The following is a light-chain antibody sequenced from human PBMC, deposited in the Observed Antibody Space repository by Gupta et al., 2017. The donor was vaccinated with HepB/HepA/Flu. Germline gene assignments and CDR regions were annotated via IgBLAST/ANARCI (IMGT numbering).Light chain of an antibody. V-gene: IGKV2-28*01. J-gene: IGKJ1*01. CDR3: KQDVKNPWT. CDR1: QRLLHSNGYNY. Sequence: DMVMTQSPLSLPVTPGEPASISCRSSQRLLHSNGYNYLDWYLQKPGQAPQLLIYMGSNRDSGVPERFSGSGSGTDFTLKISRVEAEDVGVYYCKQDVKNPWTFGEGTKVEIK. CDR2: MGS.